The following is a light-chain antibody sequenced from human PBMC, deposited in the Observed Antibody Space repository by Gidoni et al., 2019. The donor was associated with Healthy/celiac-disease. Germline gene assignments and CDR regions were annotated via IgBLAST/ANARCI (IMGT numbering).Light chain of an antibody. CDR3: QQSYSTPFMYT. CDR2: AAS. V-gene: IGKV1-39*01. CDR1: QSLSSY. J-gene: IGKJ2*01. Sequence: DIQMTQSPSSLSASVGDRVTITCRASQSLSSYLNWYQQKPGKAPKLLIYAASSLQSGVPSRFSGSGSGTDFTLTISSLQPEDFATYYCQQSYSTPFMYTYGQGTKLEIK.